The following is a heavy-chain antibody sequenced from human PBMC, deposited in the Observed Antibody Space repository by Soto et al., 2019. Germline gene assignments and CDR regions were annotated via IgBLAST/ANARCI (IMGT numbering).Heavy chain of an antibody. D-gene: IGHD6-13*01. CDR1: GFTFGDYA. Sequence: GGSLRLSCTASGFTFGDYAMSWFRQAPGKGLEWVGFIRSKAYGGTTEYAASVKGRFTISRDDSKSIAYLQMNSLKTEDTAVYYCTRYLSSSWSRRFDDWGPGTQVTVSS. J-gene: IGHJ4*02. CDR2: IRSKAYGGTT. V-gene: IGHV3-49*03. CDR3: TRYLSSSWSRRFDD.